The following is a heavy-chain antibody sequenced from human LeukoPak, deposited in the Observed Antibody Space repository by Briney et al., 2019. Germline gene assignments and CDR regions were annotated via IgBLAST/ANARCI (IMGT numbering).Heavy chain of an antibody. D-gene: IGHD6-13*01. CDR3: AKHLRATKDAAAAYGYYYGMDV. Sequence: GGSLRLSCAASGFTFSSYAMSWVRQAPGKGLEWVSAISGSGGSTYYADSVKGRFTISRDNSKNTLYLQMNSLRAEDTAVYYCAKHLRATKDAAAAYGYYYGMDVWGQGTTVTVSS. CDR1: GFTFSSYA. V-gene: IGHV3-23*01. CDR2: ISGSGGST. J-gene: IGHJ6*02.